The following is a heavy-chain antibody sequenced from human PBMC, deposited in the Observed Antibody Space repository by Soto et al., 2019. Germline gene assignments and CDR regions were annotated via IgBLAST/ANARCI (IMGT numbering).Heavy chain of an antibody. CDR3: ARGPGYSTT. V-gene: IGHV4-59*01. CDR1: GGSINSLY. CDR2: IYHSGGA. Sequence: SETLSLTCTVYGGSINSLYWSWIRQPPGKGLEWVGYIYHSGGAHYNPSLESRVTISVDTSKTQFYLKLTSVTAADTAVYYCARGPGYSTTCGPGTLVTVSS. D-gene: IGHD2-2*01. J-gene: IGHJ5*02.